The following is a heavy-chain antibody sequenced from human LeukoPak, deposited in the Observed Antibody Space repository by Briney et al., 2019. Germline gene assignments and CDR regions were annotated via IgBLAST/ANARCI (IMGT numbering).Heavy chain of an antibody. CDR2: INHSGST. CDR3: ARGRGEYQLYFLSFASHFDY. Sequence: PSETLSLTCAVYGGSFSGYYWSWIRQPPGKGLEWIGEINHSGSTNYNPSLKSRVTISVDTSKNQFSLKLSSVTAADTAVYYCARGRGEYQLYFLSFASHFDYWGQGTLVTVSS. J-gene: IGHJ4*02. D-gene: IGHD2-2*01. CDR1: GGSFSGYY. V-gene: IGHV4-34*01.